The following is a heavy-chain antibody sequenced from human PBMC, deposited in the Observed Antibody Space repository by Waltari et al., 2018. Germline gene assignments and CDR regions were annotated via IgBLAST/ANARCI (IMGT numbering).Heavy chain of an antibody. Sequence: QVQLVASGGGVVQPGGSLRLSCAASGFTFRSYGMHWVRQAPGKGLEWVAFIRYDGSNKYYADSVKGRFTISRDNSKNTLYLQMNSLRAEDTAVYYCAKSLSSSWPFDYWGQGTLVTVSS. CDR3: AKSLSSSWPFDY. D-gene: IGHD6-13*01. CDR1: GFTFRSYG. V-gene: IGHV3-30*02. J-gene: IGHJ4*02. CDR2: IRYDGSNK.